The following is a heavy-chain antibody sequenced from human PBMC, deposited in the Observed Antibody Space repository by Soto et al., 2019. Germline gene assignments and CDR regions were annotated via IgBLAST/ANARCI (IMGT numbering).Heavy chain of an antibody. CDR2: ISAYNGNT. Sequence: QVQLVQSGAEVKKPGASVKVSCKASAYTFPSYGLSWVRQAPGQGIEWMGWISAYNGNTHDARRLQSRGTMTTETSTSTAYMELRSLRSVDTAVYYCARDLGDAFDMWGQGPMVTVSS. J-gene: IGHJ3*02. CDR1: AYTFPSYG. CDR3: ARDLGDAFDM. V-gene: IGHV1-18*01.